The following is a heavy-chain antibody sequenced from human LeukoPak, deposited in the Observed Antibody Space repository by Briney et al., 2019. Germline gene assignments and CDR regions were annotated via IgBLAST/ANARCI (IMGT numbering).Heavy chain of an antibody. CDR3: ARRGYCSGTSCYVFDF. V-gene: IGHV5-51*01. D-gene: IGHD2-2*01. Sequence: GESLKISCKGSRYSFTSHWIGWVRQMPGKGLEWMGIIYPSDSDTRYSPSFQGQVTISADKSISTAYLEWSSLEASDTAMYYCARRGYCSGTSCYVFDFWGQGTLVTVSS. J-gene: IGHJ4*02. CDR1: RYSFTSHW. CDR2: IYPSDSDT.